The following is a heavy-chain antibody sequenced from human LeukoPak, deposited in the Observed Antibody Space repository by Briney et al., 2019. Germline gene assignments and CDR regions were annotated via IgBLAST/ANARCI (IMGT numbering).Heavy chain of an antibody. CDR3: ARDGMVRGVTHYFDY. Sequence: ASVKVSCKASGYTFTSYGISWVRQAPGQGLEWVGWISAYNGNTNYARKLQGRVTMTTDTSTSTAYMELRSLRSDDTAVYYCARDGMVRGVTHYFDYWGQGTLVTVSS. V-gene: IGHV1-18*01. CDR1: GYTFTSYG. D-gene: IGHD3-10*01. CDR2: ISAYNGNT. J-gene: IGHJ4*02.